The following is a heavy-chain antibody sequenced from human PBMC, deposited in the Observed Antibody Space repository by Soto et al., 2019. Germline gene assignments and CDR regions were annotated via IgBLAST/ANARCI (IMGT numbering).Heavy chain of an antibody. CDR3: ARFPPWTNYHPYFDY. V-gene: IGHV3-48*03. Sequence: EVQLVESGGDLVHPGGSLRLSCVGTGFIFANYEMNWVRQAPGKGLEWLSYMHGLNGVTYYADSVQGRFTISRDNAKNSLYLQMDRLTADVTALYFCARFPPWTNYHPYFDYWGRGTLVAVSS. CDR1: GFIFANYE. J-gene: IGHJ4*02. D-gene: IGHD4-4*01. CDR2: MHGLNGVT.